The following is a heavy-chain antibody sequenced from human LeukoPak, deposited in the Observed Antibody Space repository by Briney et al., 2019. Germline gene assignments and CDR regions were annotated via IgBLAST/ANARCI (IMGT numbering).Heavy chain of an antibody. Sequence: SETLSLTCAVYGGSFSGYYWSWMRQPPGKGLEWIGEINHSGSTNYNPSLKSRVTISVDTSKSQFSLKLSSVTAADTAVYYCAGSHSSSSRLGSYYYYYMDVWGKGTTVTVSS. D-gene: IGHD6-6*01. V-gene: IGHV4-34*01. CDR3: AGSHSSSSRLGSYYYYYMDV. CDR2: INHSGST. CDR1: GGSFSGYY. J-gene: IGHJ6*03.